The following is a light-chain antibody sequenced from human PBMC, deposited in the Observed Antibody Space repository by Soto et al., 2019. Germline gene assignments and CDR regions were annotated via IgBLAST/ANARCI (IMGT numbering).Light chain of an antibody. J-gene: IGKJ2*01. CDR1: EGVNGW. CDR3: REYGSYWYT. Sequence: TQSPSTLSSSLGDRVTLSCRASEGVNGWLAWYQQKPGNAPRFLIYDASTLPSGVPSRFSGSGSGTEITLTINNLLPDDFLTDYCREYGSYWYTFGQGTKVDIK. CDR2: DAS. V-gene: IGKV1-5*01.